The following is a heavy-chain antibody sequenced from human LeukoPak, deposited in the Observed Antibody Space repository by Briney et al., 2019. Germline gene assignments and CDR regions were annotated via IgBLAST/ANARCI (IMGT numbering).Heavy chain of an antibody. D-gene: IGHD3-22*01. J-gene: IGHJ3*02. CDR2: VYYSGTT. Sequence: SETLSLTCTVSGGSISSSNYYWNWIRQPPGKGLEWIGSVYYSGTTNYNPSLKSRVTISVDTSKNQFSLKLSSVTATDTAVYYCARRPSGWAFDIWGRGTMVTVSS. CDR3: ARRPSGWAFDI. CDR1: GGSISSSNYY. V-gene: IGHV4-61*05.